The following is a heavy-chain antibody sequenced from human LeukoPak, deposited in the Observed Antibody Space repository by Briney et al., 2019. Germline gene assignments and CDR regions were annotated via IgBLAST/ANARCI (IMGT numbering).Heavy chain of an antibody. CDR3: ARGVIGFGGSYFDY. J-gene: IGHJ4*02. CDR1: GGSFSGYY. CDR2: INHSGST. D-gene: IGHD3-10*01. Sequence: SETLSLTCAVYGGSFSGYYWSWIRQPPGKGLEWIGEINHSGSTNYNPSLTSRVTISVDTSKNQFSLKLSSVTAADTAVYYCARGVIGFGGSYFDYWGQGTLVTVSS. V-gene: IGHV4-34*01.